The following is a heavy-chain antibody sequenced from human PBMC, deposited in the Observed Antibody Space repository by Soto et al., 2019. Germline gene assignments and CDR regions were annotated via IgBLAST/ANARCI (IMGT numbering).Heavy chain of an antibody. CDR1: GGSISSSN. CDR2: ISSSGVNT. Sequence: SSETLSLTCTVSGGSISSSNWWTWVRQAPGKGLEWVSAISSSGVNTYNADSVKGRFTISRDNSKKMLYLQMNSLRAEDTAVYYCAKGGYYFDSSGYFDYWGLGTLVTVSS. CDR3: AKGGYYFDSSGYFDY. D-gene: IGHD3-22*01. V-gene: IGHV3-23*01. J-gene: IGHJ4*02.